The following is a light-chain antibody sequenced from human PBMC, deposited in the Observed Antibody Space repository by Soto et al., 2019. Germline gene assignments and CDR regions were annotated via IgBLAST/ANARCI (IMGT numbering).Light chain of an antibody. Sequence: EIVLTQSPATLSVSPGERATLSCRASQSVNSNLAWYQQKPDQAPRLLISGASTRASGIPARFSGSGSGTEFTLTISSLQSEDVAVYYCQQYNNWPPLTFGGGTKVEIK. CDR3: QQYNNWPPLT. J-gene: IGKJ4*01. V-gene: IGKV3-15*01. CDR1: QSVNSN. CDR2: GAS.